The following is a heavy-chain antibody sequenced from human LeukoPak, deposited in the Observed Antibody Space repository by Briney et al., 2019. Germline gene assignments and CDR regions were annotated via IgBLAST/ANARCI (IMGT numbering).Heavy chain of an antibody. CDR3: AKGQMTTEEAYFDY. V-gene: IGHV3-9*03. CDR2: ISWNSGSI. CDR1: GFTFDDYA. D-gene: IGHD4-11*01. Sequence: GGSLRLSCAASGFTFDDYAMHWVRQAPGKGLEWVSGISWNSGSIGYADSVKGRFTISRDNAKNSLYLQMNSLRAEDMALYYCAKGQMTTEEAYFDYWGQGTLVTVSS. J-gene: IGHJ4*02.